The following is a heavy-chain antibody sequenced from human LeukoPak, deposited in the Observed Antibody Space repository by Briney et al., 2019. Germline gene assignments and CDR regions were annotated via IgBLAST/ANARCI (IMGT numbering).Heavy chain of an antibody. CDR1: GGSISSSSYY. CDR2: IYYSGST. V-gene: IGHV4-39*01. D-gene: IGHD6-13*01. Sequence: SETLSLTCTVSGGSISSSSYYWGWIRQPPGKGLEWIGSIYYSGSTYYNPSLKSRVTISVDTSKNQFSLKLSSVTAADTAVYYCARIVRQQLVDYWGQGTLVTVSS. J-gene: IGHJ4*02. CDR3: ARIVRQQLVDY.